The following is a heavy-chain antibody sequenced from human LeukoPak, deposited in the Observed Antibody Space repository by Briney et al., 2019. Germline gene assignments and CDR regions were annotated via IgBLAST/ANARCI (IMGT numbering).Heavy chain of an antibody. J-gene: IGHJ6*02. CDR1: GGSISSGGYY. D-gene: IGHD3-22*01. Sequence: SETLSLTCTVSGGSISSGGYYWSWIRQHPGKGLEWIGYIYHSGSTYYNPSLKSRVTISVDRSKNQFSLKLSSVTAADTAVYYCARDRDYDSSGYGMDVWGQGTTVTVSS. CDR3: ARDRDYDSSGYGMDV. V-gene: IGHV4-30-2*01. CDR2: IYHSGST.